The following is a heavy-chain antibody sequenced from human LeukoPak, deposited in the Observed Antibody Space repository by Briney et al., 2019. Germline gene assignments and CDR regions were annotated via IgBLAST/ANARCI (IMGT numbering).Heavy chain of an antibody. Sequence: SVKVSCKASGGTFSSYTISWVRQAPGLGLEWMGRIIPILGIANYAQKFQGRVTITADKSTSTAYMELSSLRSEDTAVYYCASRPTIGYCSGGSCYSYWFDPWGQGTLVTVSS. CDR2: IIPILGIA. D-gene: IGHD2-15*01. V-gene: IGHV1-69*02. J-gene: IGHJ5*02. CDR3: ASRPTIGYCSGGSCYSYWFDP. CDR1: GGTFSSYT.